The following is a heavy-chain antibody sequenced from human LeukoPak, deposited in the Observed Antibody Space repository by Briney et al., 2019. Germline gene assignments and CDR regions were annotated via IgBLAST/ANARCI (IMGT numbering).Heavy chain of an antibody. D-gene: IGHD4-17*01. J-gene: IGHJ6*02. Sequence: GGSLRLSSAASGFTFSSYAMHWVRQAPGKGLEWVAVISYDGSNKYYADSVKGRFTISRDNSKNTLYLQMNSLRAEDTAVYYCARDRVITVTNTIMDVWGQGTTVTVSS. CDR2: ISYDGSNK. CDR3: ARDRVITVTNTIMDV. CDR1: GFTFSSYA. V-gene: IGHV3-30-3*01.